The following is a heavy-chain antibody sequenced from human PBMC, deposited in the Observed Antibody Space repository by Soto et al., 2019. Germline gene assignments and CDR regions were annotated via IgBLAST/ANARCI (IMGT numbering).Heavy chain of an antibody. CDR2: ISNDGKNK. Sequence: QVQLVESGGGVVQPGRSLRLSCAASGFTFSSYGFHWVRQAPGKGLEWVAVISNDGKNKYSADSVKGRFTISRDNSENSLYLQMNSLRAEDTAVYYCAKDSGRGSADYYFDYWGQGTLVTVSS. CDR3: AKDSGRGSADYYFDY. CDR1: GFTFSSYG. D-gene: IGHD3-10*01. J-gene: IGHJ4*02. V-gene: IGHV3-30*18.